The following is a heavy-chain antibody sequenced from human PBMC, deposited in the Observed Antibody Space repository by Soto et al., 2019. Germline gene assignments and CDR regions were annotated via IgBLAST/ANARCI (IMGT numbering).Heavy chain of an antibody. Sequence: EVQLLESGGGLVQPGGSLRLACAASGFSFNSYAEVWVRQAPGKGLEWVSVISARGGSSYFADSVKGRFTISRDNSKNVLSLEMNNLRAEDTATYFCAKGSIVYSASVDRWGQGTLVLVSS. V-gene: IGHV3-23*01. CDR1: GFSFNSYA. D-gene: IGHD5-12*01. J-gene: IGHJ5*02. CDR3: AKGSIVYSASVDR. CDR2: ISARGGSS.